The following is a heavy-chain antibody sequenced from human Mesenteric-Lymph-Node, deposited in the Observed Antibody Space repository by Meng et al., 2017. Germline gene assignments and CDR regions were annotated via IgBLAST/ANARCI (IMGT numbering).Heavy chain of an antibody. Sequence: QVQLQESGPGLVKPSGTLSLTCVVSGGSISGINWWSWVRQPPGKGLEWIGEVYHSGTANYNPSLKSRVTISVDKSKNQFSLQLNSVTPEDTAVYYCARDSSSSAYSPFDYWGQGTLVTVSS. CDR1: GGSISGINW. CDR2: VYHSGTA. J-gene: IGHJ4*02. CDR3: ARDSSSSAYSPFDY. D-gene: IGHD3-22*01. V-gene: IGHV4-4*02.